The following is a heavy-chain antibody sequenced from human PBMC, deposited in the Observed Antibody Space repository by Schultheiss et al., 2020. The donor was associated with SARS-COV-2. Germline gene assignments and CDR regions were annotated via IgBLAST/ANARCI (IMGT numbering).Heavy chain of an antibody. CDR1: GYTFTNYY. D-gene: IGHD2-2*02. CDR2: MNPNTGVT. J-gene: IGHJ3*02. CDR3: ARLNQRSDEYCSSTSCYTLDAFDI. V-gene: IGHV1-2*06. Sequence: ASVKVSCKASGYTFTNYYIHWVRQAPGQGLEWMGRMNPNTGVTKFAQKFQGRVTMTRDTSISTAYLQWSSLKASDTAMYYCARLNQRSDEYCSSTSCYTLDAFDIWGQGTMVTVSS.